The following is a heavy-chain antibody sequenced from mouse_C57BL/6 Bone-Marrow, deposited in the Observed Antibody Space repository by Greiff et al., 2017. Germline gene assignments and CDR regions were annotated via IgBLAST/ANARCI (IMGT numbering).Heavy chain of an antibody. V-gene: IGHV10-1*01. CDR1: GFSFNTYA. CDR3: VGFLAWFAY. Sequence: DVQLVESGGGLVQPKGSLKLSCAASGFSFNTYAMNWVRQAPGKGLEWVARIRSKSNNYATYYADSVKDRFTISRDDSESMLYLQMNNLKTEDTAMYYCVGFLAWFAYWGQGTLVTVSA. CDR2: IRSKSNNYAT. J-gene: IGHJ3*01.